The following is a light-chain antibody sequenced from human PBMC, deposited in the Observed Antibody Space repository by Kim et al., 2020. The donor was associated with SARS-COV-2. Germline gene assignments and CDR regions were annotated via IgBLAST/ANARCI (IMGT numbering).Light chain of an antibody. CDR3: NSRDSNDNVV. CDR1: SLISYY. J-gene: IGLJ2*01. Sequence: VAWEQIVSITGQGDSLISYYATWYQQKPGQAPILVIYGKNNRPSGIPDRFSGSSSGNTASLTITGTQAGDEADYYCNSRDSNDNVVFGGGTQLTVL. CDR2: GKN. V-gene: IGLV3-19*01.